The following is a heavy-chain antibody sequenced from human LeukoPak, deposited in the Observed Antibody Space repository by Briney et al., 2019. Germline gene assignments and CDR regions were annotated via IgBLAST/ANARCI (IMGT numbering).Heavy chain of an antibody. J-gene: IGHJ4*02. D-gene: IGHD3-10*01. V-gene: IGHV4-30-2*01. CDR1: GGSISSGGYY. CDR2: IYHSGST. CDR3: ARISSPNGSGSYFDDY. Sequence: SETLSLTCTVSGGSISSGGYYWSRIRQPPGKGLEWIGYIYHSGSTYYNPSLKSRVTISVDRSKNQFSLKLSSVTAADTAVYYCARISSPNGSGSYFDDYWGQGTLVTVSS.